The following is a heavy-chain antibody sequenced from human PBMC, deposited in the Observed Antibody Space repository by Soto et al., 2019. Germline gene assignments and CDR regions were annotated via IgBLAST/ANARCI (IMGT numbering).Heavy chain of an antibody. J-gene: IGHJ6*02. CDR1: GFTFSSYG. CDR3: AKDVVVGATTGLGDYYYYYGMDV. V-gene: IGHV3-30*18. Sequence: QVQLVESGGGVVQPGRSLRLSCVASGFTFSSYGMHWVRQAPGKGLEWVAVISYDGSNKYYADSVKGRFTISRDNSKNTLYLQMNSLRAEDTAVYYCAKDVVVGATTGLGDYYYYYGMDVWGQGTTVTVSS. D-gene: IGHD1-26*01. CDR2: ISYDGSNK.